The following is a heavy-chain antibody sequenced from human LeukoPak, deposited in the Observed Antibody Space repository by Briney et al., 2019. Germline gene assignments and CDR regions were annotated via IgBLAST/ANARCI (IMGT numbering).Heavy chain of an antibody. Sequence: SETLSLTCTVSGGSISSYYWSWIRQPLGKGLEWIGYIYYSGSTNYNPSLKSRVTISVDTSKNQFSLKLSSVTAADTAVYYCARDLTVEMATILAFDIWGQGTMVTVSS. J-gene: IGHJ3*02. CDR3: ARDLTVEMATILAFDI. CDR1: GGSISSYY. D-gene: IGHD5-24*01. V-gene: IGHV4-59*12. CDR2: IYYSGST.